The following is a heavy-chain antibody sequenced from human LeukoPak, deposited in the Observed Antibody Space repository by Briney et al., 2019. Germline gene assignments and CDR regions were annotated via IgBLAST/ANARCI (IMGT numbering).Heavy chain of an antibody. CDR3: ARASGDSSGYYYVGAYFDY. Sequence: GESLKISCKGSGYSFTSYWNGWVRQMPGKGLEWMGIIYPGDSDTRYSPSFQGQVTISADKSISTAYLQWSSLKASDTAMYYCARASGDSSGYYYVGAYFDYWGQGTLVTVSS. D-gene: IGHD3-22*01. J-gene: IGHJ4*02. CDR1: GYSFTSYW. V-gene: IGHV5-51*01. CDR2: IYPGDSDT.